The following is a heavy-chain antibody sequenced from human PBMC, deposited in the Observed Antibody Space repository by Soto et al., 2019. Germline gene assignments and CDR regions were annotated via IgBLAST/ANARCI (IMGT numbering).Heavy chain of an antibody. CDR3: ASNVTIFGVVPDY. V-gene: IGHV1-2*02. CDR2: INPNSGGT. CDR1: GYTFTGYY. J-gene: IGHJ4*02. Sequence: ASVKVSCKASGYTFTGYYMHWVRQAPGQGLEWMGWINPNSGGTNYAQKFQGRVTMTRDTSISTAYMELSRLRSDDTAVYYCASNVTIFGVVPDYWGQGTLVTVAP. D-gene: IGHD3-3*01.